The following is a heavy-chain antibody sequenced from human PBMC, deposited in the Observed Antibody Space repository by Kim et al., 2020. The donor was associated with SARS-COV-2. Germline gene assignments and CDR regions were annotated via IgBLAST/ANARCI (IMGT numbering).Heavy chain of an antibody. D-gene: IGHD2-2*02. CDR1: GFTFSNYA. Sequence: GGSLRLSCAASGFTFSNYAMSWVRQAPGKGLEWLSTISGSGGSTYYVDSVKGRFTVSRDNSKNTLYLQMISLRADDTAVYYCAKGDCDSTSCYTKDYWGRGTLVTVSS. J-gene: IGHJ4*02. CDR2: ISGSGGST. CDR3: AKGDCDSTSCYTKDY. V-gene: IGHV3-23*01.